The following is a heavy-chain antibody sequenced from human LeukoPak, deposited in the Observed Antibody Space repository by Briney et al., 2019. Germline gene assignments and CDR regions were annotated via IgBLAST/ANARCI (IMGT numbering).Heavy chain of an antibody. CDR2: IYQSGST. CDR3: ARSEINDYNRY. CDR1: GYSIRSGYH. Sequence: SETLSLTCSVSGYSIRSGYHWAWIRQSPGQGLEWIGSIYQSGSTYDNPSLRSRVTMSMDTSKNQFSLKMRPVTAADTAVYYCARSEINDYNRYWGQGILVTVSS. D-gene: IGHD3-16*01. J-gene: IGHJ4*02. V-gene: IGHV4-38-2*02.